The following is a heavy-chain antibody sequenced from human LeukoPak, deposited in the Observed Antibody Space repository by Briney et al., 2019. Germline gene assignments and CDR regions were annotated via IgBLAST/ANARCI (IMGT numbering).Heavy chain of an antibody. CDR3: ATTSIAALN. CDR1: GGSISSSSYY. Sequence: SETVSLTCTVSGGSISSSSYYWGWIRQPPGKGLEWTGSIYYSGSTYYNPSLKSRVTISVDTSKNQFSLKLSSVTAADTAVYYCATTSIAALNWGQGTLVTVSS. J-gene: IGHJ4*02. D-gene: IGHD6-6*01. V-gene: IGHV4-39*01. CDR2: IYYSGST.